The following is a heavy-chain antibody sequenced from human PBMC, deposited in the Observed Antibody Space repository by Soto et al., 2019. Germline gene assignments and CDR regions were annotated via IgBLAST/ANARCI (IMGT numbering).Heavy chain of an antibody. CDR1: GYTVTSYD. J-gene: IGHJ6*02. CDR2: ISAYNGNT. D-gene: IGHD3-3*01. CDR3: ARDQGITLFGVPGNGMDV. Sequence: VASLNGSCKASGYTVTSYDISWGRQAPGQGLEWMGWISAYNGNTNYAQKLQGRVTMTTDTSTSTAYMELRSLRSDDTAVYYCARDQGITLFGVPGNGMDVWGQGTTVTVSS. V-gene: IGHV1-18*04.